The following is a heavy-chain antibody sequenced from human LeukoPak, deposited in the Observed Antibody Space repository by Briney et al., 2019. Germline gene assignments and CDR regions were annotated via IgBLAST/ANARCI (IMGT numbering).Heavy chain of an antibody. V-gene: IGHV3-21*01. Sequence: PGGSLRLSCAASGFTFSSYSMNWVRQAPGKGLEWVSSISSSSSYIYYADSVKGRFTISRDNAKNSLYLQMNSLRAEDTAVDYCARDPYYIAVAGFDYWGQGTLVTVSS. CDR3: ARDPYYIAVAGFDY. CDR1: GFTFSSYS. D-gene: IGHD6-19*01. J-gene: IGHJ4*02. CDR2: ISSSSSYI.